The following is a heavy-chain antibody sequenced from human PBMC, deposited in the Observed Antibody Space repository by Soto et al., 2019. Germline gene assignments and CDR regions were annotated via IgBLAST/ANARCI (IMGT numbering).Heavy chain of an antibody. CDR2: ISSSSSYI. CDR1: GFTFSSYS. CDR3: ARDQGDGYNPANYYYYGMDV. D-gene: IGHD5-12*01. Sequence: SLRLSCAASGFTFSSYSMNWVRQAPGKGLEWVSSISSSSSYIYYADSVKGRFTISRDNAKNSLYLQMNSLRAEDTAVYYCARDQGDGYNPANYYYYGMDVWGQGTTVTVSS. V-gene: IGHV3-21*01. J-gene: IGHJ6*02.